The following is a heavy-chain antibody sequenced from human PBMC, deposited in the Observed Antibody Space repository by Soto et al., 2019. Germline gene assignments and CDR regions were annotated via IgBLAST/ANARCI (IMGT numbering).Heavy chain of an antibody. CDR1: GYSFTRHD. CDR3: AREGILFSGVIVVDGMDV. CDR2: INPSSGNT. J-gene: IGHJ6*02. Sequence: QVQLVQSGAEVMKPGASVKVSCKASGYSFTRHDINWVRQAPGQGLEWMGWINPSSGNTGYAQRLLGRPTMTTDTSTSTAYMELSGLKSEDTAIYYWAREGILFSGVIVVDGMDVWGQGTTVTVPS. V-gene: IGHV1-8*01. D-gene: IGHD3-3*01.